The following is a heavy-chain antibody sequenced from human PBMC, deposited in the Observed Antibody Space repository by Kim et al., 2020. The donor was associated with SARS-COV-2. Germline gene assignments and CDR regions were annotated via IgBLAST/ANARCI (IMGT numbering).Heavy chain of an antibody. Sequence: GRAYYADPAKGRFTISRDNSKNRLYLQMSNLRAEDTAVYYCAKEVSSSWDYWGQGTLVTVSS. CDR3: AKEVSSSWDY. J-gene: IGHJ4*02. V-gene: IGHV3-23*01. CDR2: GRA. D-gene: IGHD6-13*01.